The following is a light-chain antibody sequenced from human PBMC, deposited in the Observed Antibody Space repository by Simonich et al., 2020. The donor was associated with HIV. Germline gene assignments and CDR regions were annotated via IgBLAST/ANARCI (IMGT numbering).Light chain of an antibody. J-gene: IGKJ5*01. CDR1: QSVSSN. V-gene: IGKV3-15*01. CDR2: GAS. Sequence: EIVMTHSPAPLSGSPGESATPTCRANQSVSSNLAWYQQKPGQAPRLLIYGASPRATGIPARFSGSGSGTEFTLTISSLQSEDFAVYYCQQYNNWLPITFGQGTRLEIK. CDR3: QQYNNWLPIT.